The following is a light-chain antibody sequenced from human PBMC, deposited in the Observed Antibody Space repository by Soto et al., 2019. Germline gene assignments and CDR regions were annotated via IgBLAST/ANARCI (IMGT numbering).Light chain of an antibody. CDR1: SSDVGGYNY. Sequence: HSALTQPASVSGSPGQSITISCTGTSSDVGGYNYVSWYQQHPGKAPKLMIYGVSNRPSGVSNRFSGSKSGNTASLTISGLQAEDEAHYYCGSYTSGSHVVFGGGTKVTVL. J-gene: IGLJ2*01. V-gene: IGLV2-14*01. CDR3: GSYTSGSHVV. CDR2: GVS.